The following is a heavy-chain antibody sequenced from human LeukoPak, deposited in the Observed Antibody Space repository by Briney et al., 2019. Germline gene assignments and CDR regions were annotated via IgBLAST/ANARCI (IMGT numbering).Heavy chain of an antibody. CDR2: VYHSGIT. Sequence: SETQSLTCTVSGGSISSSNYYWGWIRQPPGKGLEWIGSVYHSGITSYTPSLKSRVTISVDTSKNQFALKLSSVTAADTAVYYCARLSSSPYYWGQGTLVTVSS. CDR3: ARLSSSPYY. V-gene: IGHV4-39*01. CDR1: GGSISSSNYY. D-gene: IGHD6-6*01. J-gene: IGHJ4*02.